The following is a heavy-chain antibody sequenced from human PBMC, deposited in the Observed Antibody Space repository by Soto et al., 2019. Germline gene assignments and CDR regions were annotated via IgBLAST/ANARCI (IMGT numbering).Heavy chain of an antibody. CDR2: NYYSGIT. CDR1: GGSISSGGYY. J-gene: IGHJ4*02. CDR3: ARSPYCGGDCYEYYFDY. D-gene: IGHD2-21*02. V-gene: IGHV4-31*03. Sequence: SETLSLTCTVSGGSISSGGYYWTWIRQHPGKGLEWIGYNYYSGITYYNPSLKSRVTISLDTSKNQFSLKLSSVTAADTAVYYCARSPYCGGDCYEYYFDYWGQGTLVTVSS.